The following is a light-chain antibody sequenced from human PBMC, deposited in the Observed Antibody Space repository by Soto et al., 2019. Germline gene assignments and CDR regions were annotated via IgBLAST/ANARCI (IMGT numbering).Light chain of an antibody. CDR3: SSYSISTAYL. V-gene: IGLV2-14*01. Sequence: SVLTQPASVSGSPGQSITISCTGTSSDVGRYDYVSWYQLHPGKAPKLMVFEVSNRPSGVSYRFSGSKSGNTASLTISGLQADDEADYFCSSYSISTAYLFGTGTKLTVL. CDR1: SSDVGRYDY. CDR2: EVS. J-gene: IGLJ1*01.